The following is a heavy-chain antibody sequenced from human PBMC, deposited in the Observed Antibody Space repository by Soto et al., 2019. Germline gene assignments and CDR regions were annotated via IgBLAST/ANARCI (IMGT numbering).Heavy chain of an antibody. CDR1: GYTFTSYA. V-gene: IGHV1-3*01. D-gene: IGHD6-13*01. CDR2: INAGNGNT. J-gene: IGHJ4*02. CDR3: ARVSLGIAAAGTFDY. Sequence: ASVKVSCKASGYTFTSYAMHWVRQAPGQRIEWMGWINAGNGNTKYSQKFQGRANITRDTSASTAYMELSSLRSEDTAVYYCARVSLGIAAAGTFDYWGQGTLVTVSS.